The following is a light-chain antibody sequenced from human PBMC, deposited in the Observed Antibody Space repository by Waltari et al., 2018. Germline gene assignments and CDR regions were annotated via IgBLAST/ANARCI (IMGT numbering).Light chain of an antibody. CDR3: SSYIRISASWV. V-gene: IGLV2-14*03. CDR1: SSDVGGFNY. J-gene: IGLJ3*02. Sequence: QSALTQPDSVSGYPRQSITISCTGTSSDVGGFNYVSCYQHHPGKAPKLMIYDVTKRPSGVSNRVSGSGSGNTASLTISGLQSEDEAYYYCSSYIRISASWVFGGGTKLTVL. CDR2: DVT.